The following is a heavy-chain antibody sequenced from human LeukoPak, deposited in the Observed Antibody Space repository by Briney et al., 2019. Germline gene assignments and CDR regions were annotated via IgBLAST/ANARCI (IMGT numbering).Heavy chain of an antibody. D-gene: IGHD1-26*01. CDR1: GGSFSGYY. V-gene: IGHV4-34*01. CDR2: INHSGST. Sequence: PSETLSLTCAVYGGSFSGYYWSWIRQPPGKGLEWIGEINHSGSTNYNPSLKSRVTISVGTSKNQFSLKLSSVTAADTAVYYCARGGSRHDPARRAHNWFDPWGQGTLVTVSS. J-gene: IGHJ5*02. CDR3: ARGGSRHDPARRAHNWFDP.